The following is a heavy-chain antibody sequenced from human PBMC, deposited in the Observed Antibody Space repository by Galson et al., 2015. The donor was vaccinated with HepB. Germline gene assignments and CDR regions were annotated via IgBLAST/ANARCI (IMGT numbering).Heavy chain of an antibody. CDR2: IRSKANNYAT. CDR3: SRCRGGDCYDLDY. D-gene: IGHD2-21*02. Sequence: SLRLSCAASGFTFSGSAMHWVRQASGKGLEWVGRIRSKANNYATAHSASVKGRFTMSRDDSKNTAYLQINSLKTEDTAGYYCSRCRGGDCYDLDYWGQGTLFTVSS. CDR1: GFTFSGSA. J-gene: IGHJ4*02. V-gene: IGHV3-73*01.